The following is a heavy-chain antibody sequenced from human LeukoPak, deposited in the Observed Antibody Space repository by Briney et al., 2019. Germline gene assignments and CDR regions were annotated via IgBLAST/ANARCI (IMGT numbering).Heavy chain of an antibody. CDR1: GGSISSGSYY. D-gene: IGHD5-18*01. CDR3: AQMGRAYTQGGFDY. CDR2: IYYSGST. Sequence: NTSETLSLTCTVSGGSISSGSYYWGWVRQPPEKGLEWIGSIYYSGSTYYNPSLKSRVTISVDTPKNQFSLKLTSVTAADTAVYYCAQMGRAYTQGGFDYWGQGTLVTVSS. J-gene: IGHJ4*02. V-gene: IGHV4-39*01.